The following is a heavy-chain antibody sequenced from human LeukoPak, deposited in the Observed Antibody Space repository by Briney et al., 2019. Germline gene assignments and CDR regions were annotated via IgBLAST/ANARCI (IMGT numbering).Heavy chain of an antibody. Sequence: ASVTVSCKASGGTFSSYAISWVRQAPGQGLEWMGGIIPIFGTANYAQKFQGRVTITADESTSTDYMELSSLRSEDTAVYYCARGYCSSTSSYIPDYWGQGTLVTVSS. CDR3: ARGYCSSTSSYIPDY. CDR2: IIPIFGTA. V-gene: IGHV1-69*01. J-gene: IGHJ4*02. D-gene: IGHD2-2*02. CDR1: GGTFSSYA.